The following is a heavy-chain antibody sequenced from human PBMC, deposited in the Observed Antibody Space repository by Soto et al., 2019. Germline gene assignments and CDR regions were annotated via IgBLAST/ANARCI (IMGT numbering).Heavy chain of an antibody. CDR3: AAHRYCSSTSCWDYFDY. J-gene: IGHJ4*02. V-gene: IGHV3-74*01. D-gene: IGHD2-2*01. CDR1: GFTFSSYW. Sequence: GGSLRLSCAASGFTFSSYWMHWVRQAPGKGLVWVSRINSDGSSTSYADSVKGRFTISRDNAKNTLYLQMNSLSAEDTAVYYCAAHRYCSSTSCWDYFDYWGQGTLVTVSS. CDR2: INSDGSST.